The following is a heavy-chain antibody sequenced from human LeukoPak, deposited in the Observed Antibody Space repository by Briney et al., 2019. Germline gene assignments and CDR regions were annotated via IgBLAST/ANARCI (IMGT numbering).Heavy chain of an antibody. Sequence: SQTLSLTCTVSGGSISSGDYYWSWIRQPPGKGLEWIGYIYYSGSTYYNPSLKSRIAISLDTSRNQFSLNLSSVTAADTAVYYCATVEVVWFYSDYWGQGTLVTVSS. CDR2: IYYSGST. CDR1: GGSISSGDYY. J-gene: IGHJ4*02. D-gene: IGHD2-15*01. CDR3: ATVEVVWFYSDY. V-gene: IGHV4-30-4*01.